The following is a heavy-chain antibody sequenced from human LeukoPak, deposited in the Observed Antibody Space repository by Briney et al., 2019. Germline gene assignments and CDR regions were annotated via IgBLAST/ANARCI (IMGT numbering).Heavy chain of an antibody. D-gene: IGHD4-23*01. Sequence: PGGSLRLSCKGSGYSFTSYWIGWVRQMPGKGLEWMGIIYPGDSDTRYSPSFQGQVTISADKSISTAYLQWSSLKASDTAMYYCARRTVVTDFDYWGQGTLVTVSS. CDR3: ARRTVVTDFDY. CDR1: GYSFTSYW. V-gene: IGHV5-51*01. CDR2: IYPGDSDT. J-gene: IGHJ4*02.